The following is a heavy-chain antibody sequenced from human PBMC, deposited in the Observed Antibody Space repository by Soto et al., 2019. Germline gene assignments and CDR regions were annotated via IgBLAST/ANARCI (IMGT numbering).Heavy chain of an antibody. V-gene: IGHV4-59*08. CDR3: ARHSNRNYGLYYFDY. Sequence: SETLSLTCTVSGGSINNHYWSWIRQPPGKGLEWIGYIYYTGSTNYNPFLKSRVTISVDTSKNQFSLKVSSATAADTAVYYCARHSNRNYGLYYFDYWGLGALVTVSS. CDR1: GGSINNHY. J-gene: IGHJ4*02. D-gene: IGHD4-4*01. CDR2: IYYTGST.